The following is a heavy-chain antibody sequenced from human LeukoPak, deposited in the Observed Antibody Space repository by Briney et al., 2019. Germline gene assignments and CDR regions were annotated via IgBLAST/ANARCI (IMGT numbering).Heavy chain of an antibody. D-gene: IGHD5-24*01. CDR3: AREGRWLPYYYYGMDV. V-gene: IGHV4-30-2*01. J-gene: IGHJ6*02. CDR2: IYHSGST. Sequence: SETLSLTCTVSGGSISSGGYYWSWIRQPPGKGLEWIGYIYHSGSTYYNPSLKSRVTISVDRSKNQFSLKLSSVTAADTAVYYCAREGRWLPYYYYGMDVWGQGTTVTVSS. CDR1: GGSISSGGYY.